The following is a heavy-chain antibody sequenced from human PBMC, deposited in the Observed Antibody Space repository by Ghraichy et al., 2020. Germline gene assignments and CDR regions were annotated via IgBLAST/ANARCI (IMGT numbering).Heavy chain of an antibody. Sequence: ESLNISCAASGFTVSSKYMSWVRQAPGKGLEWVSLIDSGGTTFYADSVKGRFTISRDLSKNTLYLQMNSLRAEDTAVYYCVRGRGYILDFWGQGTLVTVSS. V-gene: IGHV3-53*01. CDR1: GFTVSSKY. CDR3: VRGRGYILDF. D-gene: IGHD2-2*02. J-gene: IGHJ4*02. CDR2: IDSGGTT.